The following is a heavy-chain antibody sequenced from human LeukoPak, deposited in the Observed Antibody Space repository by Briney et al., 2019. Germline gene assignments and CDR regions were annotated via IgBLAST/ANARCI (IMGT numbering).Heavy chain of an antibody. CDR2: ITNTGGDT. V-gene: IGHV3-23*01. CDR1: GFTFSSYA. D-gene: IGHD2-2*01. J-gene: IGHJ4*02. CDR3: AKGVGPSAPNGRVFDF. Sequence: PGGSLRLSCAASGFTFSSYAMSWVRQAPGKGLEWVSIITNTGGDTSHADSVKGRFTISRDNSKNTLFLQMNSLRAEDTAVYYCAKGVGPSAPNGRVFDFWAREPWSPSPQ.